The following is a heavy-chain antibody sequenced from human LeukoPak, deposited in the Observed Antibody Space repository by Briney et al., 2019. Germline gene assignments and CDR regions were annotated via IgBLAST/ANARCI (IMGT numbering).Heavy chain of an antibody. Sequence: TGGSLRLSCAVSGFTFSSYGMHRVRQAPGKGLEWVAAISYDRTNKYYADSVEGRFTISRDNSKSTLYLRMNSLRAEDTAVYYCAKTRCSGTSCQYGMDVWGQGTPVTVSS. J-gene: IGHJ6*02. CDR3: AKTRCSGTSCQYGMDV. CDR2: ISYDRTNK. V-gene: IGHV3-30*18. D-gene: IGHD2-2*01. CDR1: GFTFSSYG.